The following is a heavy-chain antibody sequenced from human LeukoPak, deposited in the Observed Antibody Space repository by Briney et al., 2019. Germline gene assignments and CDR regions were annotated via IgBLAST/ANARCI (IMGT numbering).Heavy chain of an antibody. J-gene: IGHJ4*02. CDR3: ASWAGAAAGFSGPFDY. D-gene: IGHD6-13*01. CDR1: GFTFSSYG. CDR2: ISYDGSNK. Sequence: GGSLRLSCAASGFTFSSYGMHWVRQAPGKGLEWVAVISYDGSNKYYADSVKGRFTISRDNSKNTLYLQMNSLRAEDTAVYYCASWAGAAAGFSGPFDYWGQGTLVTVSS. V-gene: IGHV3-30*03.